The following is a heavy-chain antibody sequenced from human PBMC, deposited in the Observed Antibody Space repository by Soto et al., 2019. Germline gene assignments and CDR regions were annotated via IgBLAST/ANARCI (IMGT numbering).Heavy chain of an antibody. J-gene: IGHJ6*02. Sequence: QVQLVGSGGGLVKPGGSLRLSCAASGFTFSDYYMSWIRQAPGKGLEWISYISSIGTTIYYADSVKGRFTVSRDNVKDXLYLQMNILRAEDTAVYYCARHPVSATGLGYGMDVWGQGTTVTVSS. CDR1: GFTFSDYY. V-gene: IGHV3-11*01. CDR2: ISSIGTTI. CDR3: ARHPVSATGLGYGMDV. D-gene: IGHD6-19*01.